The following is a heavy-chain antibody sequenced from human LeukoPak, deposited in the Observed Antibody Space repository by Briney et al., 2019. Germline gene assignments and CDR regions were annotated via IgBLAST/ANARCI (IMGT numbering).Heavy chain of an antibody. V-gene: IGHV1-2*02. CDR2: INPNSSGT. CDR3: AQGDMITFGGVIVSLHFDY. J-gene: IGHJ4*02. CDR1: GYTFTGYY. D-gene: IGHD3-16*02. Sequence: GASVKVSCKASGYTFTGYYMHWVRQAPGQGLEWMGWINPNSSGTNYAQKFQGRVTMTSDTSISTAYMELSRLRSDDTAVYYCAQGDMITFGGVIVSLHFDYWGQGTLVTVSS.